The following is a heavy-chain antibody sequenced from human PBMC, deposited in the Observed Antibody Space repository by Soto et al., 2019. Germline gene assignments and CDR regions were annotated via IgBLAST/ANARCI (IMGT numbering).Heavy chain of an antibody. D-gene: IGHD5-18*01. Sequence: ASLKFSCKASGYTFTGYYMHWVRQSPGQALEWMGWINPNSGGTNYAQKFQRRVTMTREPSISTADRELSRLRSDDTAVYYCARDWVDTAIQGHYYYYYGMDVWGQGTTVTVSS. CDR3: ARDWVDTAIQGHYYYYYGMDV. V-gene: IGHV1-2*02. CDR1: GYTFTGYY. J-gene: IGHJ6*02. CDR2: INPNSGGT.